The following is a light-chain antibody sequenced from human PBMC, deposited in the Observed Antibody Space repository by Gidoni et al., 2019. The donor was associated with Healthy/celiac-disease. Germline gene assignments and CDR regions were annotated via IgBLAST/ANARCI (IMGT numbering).Light chain of an antibody. V-gene: IGKV1-39*01. CDR2: AAS. CDR1: QSISSY. CDR3: QQSYSTPRT. Sequence: DIRMTQSPSSLSASVGDRVTITCRASQSISSYVNWYQQTPGKAPKLLIYAASSLQSGVPSRFSGSGSWTDFTLTFISLQPEEFATYYCQQSYSTPRTFGQGTKVESK. J-gene: IGKJ1*01.